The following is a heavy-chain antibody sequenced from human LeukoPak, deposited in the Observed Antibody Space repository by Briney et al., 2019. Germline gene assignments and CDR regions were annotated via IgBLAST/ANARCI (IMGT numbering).Heavy chain of an antibody. J-gene: IGHJ5*02. CDR1: GFSVSGYW. D-gene: IGHD6-19*01. CDR2: IKQDGSEK. V-gene: IGHV3-7*03. CDR3: AKGISEWLGDWFDP. Sequence: GGSLRLSCAVSGFSVSGYWMTWVRQAPGKGLEWVANIKQDGSEKNYVDSVKGRFTISRDNAKNSLYLQMNSLRAEDTALYYCAKGISEWLGDWFDPWGQGTLVTVSS.